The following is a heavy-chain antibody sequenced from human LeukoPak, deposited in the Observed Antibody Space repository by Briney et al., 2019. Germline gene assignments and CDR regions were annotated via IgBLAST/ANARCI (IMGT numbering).Heavy chain of an antibody. Sequence: VASVKVSCKASGYTFTNYGISWVRQAPGQGLEWMGWFSGYNGKTDYSQKLQGRVTMTTDTSTSTAYMELRSLTSDDTAVYYCARDIGVSQFDSWGQGTLVTVSS. CDR1: GYTFTNYG. CDR2: FSGYNGKT. CDR3: ARDIGVSQFDS. V-gene: IGHV1-18*01. D-gene: IGHD3-10*01. J-gene: IGHJ4*02.